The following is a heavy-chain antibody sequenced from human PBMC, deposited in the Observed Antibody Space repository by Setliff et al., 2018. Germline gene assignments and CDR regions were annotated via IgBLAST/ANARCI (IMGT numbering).Heavy chain of an antibody. D-gene: IGHD5-12*01. Sequence: GGSLRLSCVVSGFTFSTYWMNWVRQAPGKGLEWVANIKQDGSEKHYVDSVKGRFTISRDNAKNSLYLQMNSLRAEDTAVYFCAGPRNGYIYDDFDIWGQGTMVTVSS. CDR3: AGPRNGYIYDDFDI. J-gene: IGHJ3*02. CDR2: IKQDGSEK. V-gene: IGHV3-7*01. CDR1: GFTFSTYW.